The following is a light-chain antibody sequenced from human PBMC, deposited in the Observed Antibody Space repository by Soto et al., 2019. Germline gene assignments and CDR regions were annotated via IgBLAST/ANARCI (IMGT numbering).Light chain of an antibody. CDR3: QSYDSSHYV. V-gene: IGLV1-40*01. CDR1: GSNIGAGYD. J-gene: IGLJ1*01. Sequence: QSVLTQPPSVSGAPGQRVTISCTGSGSNIGAGYDVHWYQQLPGTAPKLLIYGNSNRPSGVPDRFSGSKSGTSASLAITGLQAEDEADYYCQSYDSSHYVFGTGTKV. CDR2: GNS.